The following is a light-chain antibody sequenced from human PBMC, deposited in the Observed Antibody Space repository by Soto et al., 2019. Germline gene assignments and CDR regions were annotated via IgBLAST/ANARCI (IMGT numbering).Light chain of an antibody. J-gene: IGLJ1*01. CDR1: NSDIGAGYD. V-gene: IGLV1-40*01. Sequence: QSVLTQPPSVSGAPGQRVTISCTGSNSDIGAGYDVHWYQQLPGTAPKLVIYANNNRPSGVPDRFSASMSGTSASLAITGLQADDEADYYCQSYDSSLRGVFGTGTKVTVL. CDR2: ANN. CDR3: QSYDSSLRGV.